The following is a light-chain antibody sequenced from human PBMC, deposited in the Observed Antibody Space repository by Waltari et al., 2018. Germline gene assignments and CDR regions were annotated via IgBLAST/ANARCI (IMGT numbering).Light chain of an antibody. J-gene: IGLJ3*02. V-gene: IGLV2-23*02. CDR2: DVN. CDR3: YSYAGSSTWV. CDR1: SPNVGCYNL. Sequence: QSALSQPAPVAGSPGPSITLPCTGTSPNVGCYNLAPWYQHHPGKAPKLLISDVNKRPSGVSNRFSGSKSGNTASLTISGLQAEDEADYYCYSYAGSSTWVFGGGTNLAVL.